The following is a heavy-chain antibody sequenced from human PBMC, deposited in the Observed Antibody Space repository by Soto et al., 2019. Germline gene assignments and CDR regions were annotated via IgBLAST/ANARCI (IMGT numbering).Heavy chain of an antibody. J-gene: IGHJ5*02. CDR1: GGSISSSSYY. D-gene: IGHD3-3*01. Sequence: NPSETLSLTCPVSGGSISSSSYYWGWIRQSPGKGLEWIGSIDYSGRTYHSPTFKSRITTSVDTSKNQFSLKLYSVTAADTAVYYCARGKRFSDWFDPWGQGTLVTVSS. CDR3: ARGKRFSDWFDP. CDR2: IDYSGRT. V-gene: IGHV4-39*01.